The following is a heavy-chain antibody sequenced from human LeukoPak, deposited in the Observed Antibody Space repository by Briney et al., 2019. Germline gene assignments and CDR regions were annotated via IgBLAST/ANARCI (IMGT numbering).Heavy chain of an antibody. CDR2: IKQDGSEK. J-gene: IGHJ3*02. CDR3: AGGDYYDSSGYSSPDAFDI. Sequence: AGGSLRLSCAASGFTFSNYWMSWVRQAPGKGLEWVANIKQDGSEKYYVDSVKGRFTISRDNAKNSLYLQMNSLRAEDTAVYYCAGGDYYDSSGYSSPDAFDIWGQGTMVTVSS. V-gene: IGHV3-7*01. CDR1: GFTFSNYW. D-gene: IGHD3-22*01.